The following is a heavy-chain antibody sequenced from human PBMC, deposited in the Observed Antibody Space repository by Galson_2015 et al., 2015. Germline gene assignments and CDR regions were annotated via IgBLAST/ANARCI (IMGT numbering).Heavy chain of an antibody. CDR1: GFAVGSNY. CDR3: ARSSTDDYGDSNVDN. D-gene: IGHD4-17*01. J-gene: IGHJ4*01. Sequence: SLRLSCAASGFAVGSNYMTWVRQAPGKGLEWVSLIFAGGSTYYAASVKGRFTISRANSKNTLYLRMNNLRIDDTAVYYCARSSTDDYGDSNVDNWGQGIQVTVSS. V-gene: IGHV3-66*02. CDR2: IFAGGST.